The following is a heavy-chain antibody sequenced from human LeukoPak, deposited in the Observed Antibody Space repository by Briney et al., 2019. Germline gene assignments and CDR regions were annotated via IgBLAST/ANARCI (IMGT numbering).Heavy chain of an antibody. V-gene: IGHV3-74*01. J-gene: IGHJ4*02. Sequence: GGSLRLSCAASGFTFSRNWVHWVRQVPGKGLVWVSRINSDGRSTNYADSVKGRFTISRDNAKNTLYLQMNSLRAEDTAVYYCAVNGVAAYYFDYWGQGTLVTVSS. CDR1: GFTFSRNW. D-gene: IGHD2-15*01. CDR2: INSDGRST. CDR3: AVNGVAAYYFDY.